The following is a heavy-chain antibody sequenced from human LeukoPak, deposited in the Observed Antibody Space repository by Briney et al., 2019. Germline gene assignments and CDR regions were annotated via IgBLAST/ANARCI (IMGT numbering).Heavy chain of an antibody. CDR2: IYTTGNT. J-gene: IGHJ4*02. CDR3: ARDARGWSGFDY. Sequence: SVTLALTCSVSGGSISSYYWSWIRQPAGKGREWIGRIYTTGNTDYNPSLKSRVTMSVDTSKNQCSLNLSCVTAADTAVYYCARDARGWSGFDYWGQGTLVTVSS. D-gene: IGHD3-3*01. V-gene: IGHV4-4*07. CDR1: GGSISSYY.